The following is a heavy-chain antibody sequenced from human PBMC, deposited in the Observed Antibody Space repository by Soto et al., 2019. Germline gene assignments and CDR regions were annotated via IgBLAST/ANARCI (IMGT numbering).Heavy chain of an antibody. D-gene: IGHD2-8*01. V-gene: IGHV1-8*01. CDR1: GYTFTSYD. J-gene: IGHJ4*02. Sequence: GASVKVSCKASGYTFTSYDINWVRQATGQGLEWMGWMNPNSGNTGYAQKFQGRVTMTRNTSISTAYMELSSLRSEDTAVYYCARGLYCTNGVCYGFDYWGQGTQVTVSS. CDR3: ARGLYCTNGVCYGFDY. CDR2: MNPNSGNT.